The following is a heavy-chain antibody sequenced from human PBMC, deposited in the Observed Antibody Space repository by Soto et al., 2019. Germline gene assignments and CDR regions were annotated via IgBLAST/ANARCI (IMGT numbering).Heavy chain of an antibody. Sequence: QVQLVQSGAEVKKPGSSVKVSCRASGGTFSFCSVGWVRQAPGQGLEWMGGINPVFNSPHSAQRFQGRVSITATNSAATAYMDLSSLTSEDTAIYYCVCLYGSGLLDSWGQGTLVTVSS. D-gene: IGHD3-10*01. V-gene: IGHV1-69*06. CDR2: INPVFNSP. J-gene: IGHJ4*02. CDR1: GGTFSFCS. CDR3: VCLYGSGLLDS.